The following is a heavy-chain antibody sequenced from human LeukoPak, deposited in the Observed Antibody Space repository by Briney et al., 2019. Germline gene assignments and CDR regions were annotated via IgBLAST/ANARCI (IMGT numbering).Heavy chain of an antibody. J-gene: IGHJ1*01. CDR3: ARDFTRNSYAVAEFFHP. Sequence: SETLSLTCTVSGGSISGYYWNWIRQSAGKGLEWIGRIYANGGTNYNPSLRSRVSMSVDTSKNQFSLKLTSVTAADMAIYYCARDFTRNSYAVAEFFHPWGQGTLVGVSS. CDR2: IYANGGT. CDR1: GGSISGYY. V-gene: IGHV4-4*07. D-gene: IGHD5-18*01.